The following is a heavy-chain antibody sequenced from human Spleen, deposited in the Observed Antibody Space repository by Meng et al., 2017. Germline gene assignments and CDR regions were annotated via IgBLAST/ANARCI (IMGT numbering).Heavy chain of an antibody. CDR1: GDSISSSDSY. CDR3: VRSRAWVRTGFDP. CDR2: IGHSGFT. J-gene: IGHJ5*02. V-gene: IGHV4-39*01. Sequence: QPQVQESGPGLGKPSGTLSLHCSVSGDSISSSDSYWGWIRQSPGKGLEWIGSIGHSGFTYYTPSLESRVTVSVDTSRSQFSLKLSSVTAADTAVYYCVRSRAWVRTGFDPWGQGTLVTVSS. D-gene: IGHD1/OR15-1a*01.